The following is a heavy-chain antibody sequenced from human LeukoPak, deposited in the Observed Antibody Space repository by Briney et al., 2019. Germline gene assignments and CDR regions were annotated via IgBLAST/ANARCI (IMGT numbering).Heavy chain of an antibody. CDR1: GATFSIYA. Sequence: SVKVSCKASGATFSIYAISWFRQAPGQGLEWMGGIIPIFGTANYAQKFQGRVTITTDESTSTAYMELSSLRSEDTAVYYCARDRSTYNWNDSYYYYYYYMDVWGKGTTVTVSS. D-gene: IGHD1-20*01. J-gene: IGHJ6*03. V-gene: IGHV1-69*05. CDR2: IIPIFGTA. CDR3: ARDRSTYNWNDSYYYYYYYMDV.